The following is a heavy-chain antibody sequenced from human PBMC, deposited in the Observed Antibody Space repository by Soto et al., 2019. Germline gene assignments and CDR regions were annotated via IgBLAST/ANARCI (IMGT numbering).Heavy chain of an antibody. CDR2: ISYDGSNK. CDR1: GFTFSSYG. D-gene: IGHD4-4*01. Sequence: GESLKISCAASGFTFSSYGMHWVRQAPGKGLEWVAVISYDGSNKYYADSVKGRFTISRDNSKNTLYLQMNSLRAEDTAVYYCAKDLLQSDSGIDYWGQGTLVTVSS. V-gene: IGHV3-30*18. CDR3: AKDLLQSDSGIDY. J-gene: IGHJ4*02.